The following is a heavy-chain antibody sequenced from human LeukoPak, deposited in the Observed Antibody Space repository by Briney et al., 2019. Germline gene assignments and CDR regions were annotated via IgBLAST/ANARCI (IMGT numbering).Heavy chain of an antibody. CDR2: IYYSGST. Sequence: PSQTLSLTCTVSGGSISSGDYYWSWIRQPPGKGLEWIGYIYYSGSTYYNPSLKSRVTISVDTSKNQFSLKLSSVTAADTAVYYCARDDNSGYHDAFDIWGQGTMVTVSS. CDR1: GGSISSGDYY. CDR3: ARDDNSGYHDAFDI. V-gene: IGHV4-30-4*08. J-gene: IGHJ3*02. D-gene: IGHD3-22*01.